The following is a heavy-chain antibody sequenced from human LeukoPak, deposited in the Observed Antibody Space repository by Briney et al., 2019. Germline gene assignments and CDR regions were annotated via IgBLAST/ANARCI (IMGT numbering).Heavy chain of an antibody. J-gene: IGHJ4*02. CDR1: GFTFSSYS. V-gene: IGHV3-21*01. D-gene: IGHD3-22*01. CDR3: ARDSSGYPYPAFYY. Sequence: GGSLRLSCAASGFTFSSYSMNWVRQAPGKGLEWVSSISSSSYIYYADSVKGRFTISRDNAKNSLYLLMNSLRAEDTAVYYCARDSSGYPYPAFYYWGQGTLVTVSS. CDR2: ISSSSYI.